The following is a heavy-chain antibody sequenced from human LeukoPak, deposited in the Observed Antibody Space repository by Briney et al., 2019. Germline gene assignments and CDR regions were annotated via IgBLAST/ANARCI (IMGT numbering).Heavy chain of an antibody. CDR3: AGPTMVRGVIIRVDY. J-gene: IGHJ4*02. Sequence: GESLQISCKGSGYSFTSYWIGWVRQMPGKGLEWMGIIYPGDSDTRYSPSFQGQATISADKSISTAYLQWSSLKASDTAMYYCAGPTMVRGVIIRVDYWGQGTLVTVSS. D-gene: IGHD3-10*01. V-gene: IGHV5-51*01. CDR2: IYPGDSDT. CDR1: GYSFTSYW.